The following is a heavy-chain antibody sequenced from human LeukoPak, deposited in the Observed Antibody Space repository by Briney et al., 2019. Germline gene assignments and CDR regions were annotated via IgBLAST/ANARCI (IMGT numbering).Heavy chain of an antibody. CDR2: IIPIFGTA. Sequence: GSSVKVSCKASGGTFSSYAISWVRQAPGQGLQWMGGIIPIFGTANYAQKFQGRVTITTDESTSTAYMELSSLRSEDTAVYYCARGRYSYGSDAFDIWGQGTMVTVSS. CDR1: GGTFSSYA. D-gene: IGHD5-18*01. J-gene: IGHJ3*02. CDR3: ARGRYSYGSDAFDI. V-gene: IGHV1-69*05.